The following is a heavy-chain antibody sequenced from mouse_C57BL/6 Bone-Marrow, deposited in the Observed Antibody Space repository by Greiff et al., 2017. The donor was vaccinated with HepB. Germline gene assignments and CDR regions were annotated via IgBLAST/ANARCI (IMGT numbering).Heavy chain of an antibody. D-gene: IGHD1-1*01. Sequence: VKLQESGAELVKPGASVKISCKASGYAFSSYWMTWVKQRPGKGLEWIGQIYPGDGDTNYSGKFKGKATLTADKSSSTAYMQLSSLTSEDSAVYFCARGTTVVYFDVWGTGTTVTVSS. J-gene: IGHJ1*03. CDR3: ARGTTVVYFDV. CDR2: IYPGDGDT. CDR1: GYAFSSYW. V-gene: IGHV1-80*01.